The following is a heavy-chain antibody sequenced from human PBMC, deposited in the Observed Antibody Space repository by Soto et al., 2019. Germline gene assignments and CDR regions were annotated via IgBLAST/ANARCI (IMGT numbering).Heavy chain of an antibody. Sequence: QVQLVQSGAEVKKPGSSVKVSCKASGGTFSSYAISWVRQAPGQGLEWMGGIIPIFGTANYAQKFQGRVTITADQSTSTAYMELSSLRSEDTAVYYCARVGVAEEIVVVGAAIGAGWFEPWGQGTMVTVSS. V-gene: IGHV1-69*01. CDR1: GGTFSSYA. D-gene: IGHD2-15*01. J-gene: IGHJ5*02. CDR2: IIPIFGTA. CDR3: ARVGVAEEIVVVGAAIGAGWFEP.